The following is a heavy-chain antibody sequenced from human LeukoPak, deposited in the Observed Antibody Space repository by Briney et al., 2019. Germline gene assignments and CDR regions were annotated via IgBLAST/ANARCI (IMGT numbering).Heavy chain of an antibody. D-gene: IGHD2-2*01. Sequence: GASVKVSCKASGGTFSSYAISWVRQAPGQGLEWMGRIIPILGIANYAQKLQGRVTMTTDTSTSTAYMELRSLRSDDTAVYYCARVIVVVPAANDYWGQGTLVTVSS. CDR3: ARVIVVVPAANDY. V-gene: IGHV1-69*04. CDR1: GGTFSSYA. J-gene: IGHJ4*02. CDR2: IIPILGIA.